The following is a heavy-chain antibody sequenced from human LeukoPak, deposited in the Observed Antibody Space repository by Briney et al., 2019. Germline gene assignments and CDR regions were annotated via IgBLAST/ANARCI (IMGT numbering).Heavy chain of an antibody. CDR2: INTNTGNP. Sequence: ASVKVSCKAAGYTFTSYAMNWWRQAPRHGLEGMGWINTNTGNPTYAQGFTGRVVFSFDTSVSTAYLQISSLKAEDTAVYYCADSSGYYDYVDAFDIWGQGTMVTVSS. D-gene: IGHD3-22*01. J-gene: IGHJ3*02. V-gene: IGHV7-4-1*02. CDR1: GYTFTSYA. CDR3: ADSSGYYDYVDAFDI.